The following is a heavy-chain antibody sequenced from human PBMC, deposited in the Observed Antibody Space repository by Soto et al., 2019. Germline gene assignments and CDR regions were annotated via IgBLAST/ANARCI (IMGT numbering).Heavy chain of an antibody. D-gene: IGHD2-2*02. Sequence: QVQLVQSGAEVKKPGSSVKVSCKASGGTFSSYAISWVRQAPGQGLEWMGGIIPIFGTANSAQKFQGRVTITADKSKSTDYIELSRLRSEDSDVYYCARIDVVPAAIRHYYYYGMDFWGQGTTVTVSS. CDR1: GGTFSSYA. CDR3: ARIDVVPAAIRHYYYYGMDF. J-gene: IGHJ6*02. CDR2: IIPIFGTA. V-gene: IGHV1-69*06.